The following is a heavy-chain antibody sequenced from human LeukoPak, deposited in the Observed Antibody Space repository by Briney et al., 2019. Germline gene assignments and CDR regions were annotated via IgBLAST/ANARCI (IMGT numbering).Heavy chain of an antibody. V-gene: IGHV3-74*01. Sequence: GGSLRLSCEASGFIFSSLWMHWVRQAPGEGLVWVSFITDDGSTTTYADSVKGRFTISRDNAKSTVYLQLNSLRAEDTAVYYCVRGGYGSIDYWGQGALVTVSS. CDR3: VRGGYGSIDY. CDR2: ITDDGSTT. J-gene: IGHJ4*02. D-gene: IGHD4-17*01. CDR1: GFIFSSLW.